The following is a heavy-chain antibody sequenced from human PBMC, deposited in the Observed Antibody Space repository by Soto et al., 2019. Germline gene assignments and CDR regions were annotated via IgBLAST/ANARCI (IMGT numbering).Heavy chain of an antibody. D-gene: IGHD3-10*01. V-gene: IGHV4-39*01. J-gene: IGHJ5*02. Sequence: SETLSLTCTVSGGSVSSSNYYWGWVRQPPGKGLEWIGSIYYSGNTYYNPSLKSRVTISVDTSENQFSLKLSSVTAADTAVYYCARAGLYYYGSGSYNWFDPWGQGTLVTVSS. CDR3: ARAGLYYYGSGSYNWFDP. CDR1: GGSVSSSNYY. CDR2: IYYSGNT.